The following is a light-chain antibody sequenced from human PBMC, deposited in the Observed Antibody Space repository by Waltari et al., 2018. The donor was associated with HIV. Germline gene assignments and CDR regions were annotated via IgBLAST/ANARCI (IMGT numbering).Light chain of an antibody. J-gene: IGLJ3*02. CDR3: SSYTNTSTLV. CDR2: DAN. Sequence: QSALTQPASVSGSLGQSITISCIGTSSDIGTYISVSWYQHHPDTAPNLVVFDANLRPSRVPFRFSGSKSGNTASLTISGLQAEDEADYYCSSYTNTSTLVFGGGTKVTVL. CDR1: SSDIGTYIS. V-gene: IGLV2-14*01.